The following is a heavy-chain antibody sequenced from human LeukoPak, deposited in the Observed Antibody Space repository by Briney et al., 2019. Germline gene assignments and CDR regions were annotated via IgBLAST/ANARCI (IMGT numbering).Heavy chain of an antibody. J-gene: IGHJ6*02. CDR1: GGSFSGYY. Sequence: HSETLSLTCAVYGGSFSGYYWSWIRQPPGKGLEWIGEINHSGSTNYNPSLKSRVTISVDTSKNQFSLKLSSVTAADTAVYYCARKRGYCSSTSCYTRGRDYYYYGMDVWGQGTTVTVSS. CDR3: ARKRGYCSSTSCYTRGRDYYYYGMDV. CDR2: INHSGST. V-gene: IGHV4-34*01. D-gene: IGHD2-2*02.